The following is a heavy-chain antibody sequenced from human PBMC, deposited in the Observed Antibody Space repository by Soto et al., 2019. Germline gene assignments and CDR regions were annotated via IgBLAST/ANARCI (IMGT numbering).Heavy chain of an antibody. Sequence: PGGSLRLSCAASGFSFSNYTMNWVRQAPGKGLEWVSVISRSSNHIYCADSMKGRFTISRDNAKNSLYLQMNSLRAEDTAVYYCAKDRGRGSPVSGGMDVWGQGTTVTVSS. D-gene: IGHD3-10*01. CDR2: ISRSSNHI. J-gene: IGHJ6*02. CDR1: GFSFSNYT. V-gene: IGHV3-21*01. CDR3: AKDRGRGSPVSGGMDV.